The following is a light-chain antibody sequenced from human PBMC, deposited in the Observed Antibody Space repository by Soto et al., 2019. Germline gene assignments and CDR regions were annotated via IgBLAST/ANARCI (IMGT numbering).Light chain of an antibody. CDR1: QTVRNNY. CDR2: GAS. Sequence: EFVLTPSPGTLSLSPGERATLSCRASQTVRNNYLAWYQQKPGHAPRLLIYGASSRATGIPDRFSVGGSGTDWTLTISTLEHEDFAVYYCQQFSSDTLTFGGGTKVDI. J-gene: IGKJ4*01. CDR3: QQFSSDTLT. V-gene: IGKV3-20*01.